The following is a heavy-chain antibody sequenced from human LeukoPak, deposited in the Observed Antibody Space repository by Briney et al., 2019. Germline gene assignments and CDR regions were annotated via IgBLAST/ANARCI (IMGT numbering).Heavy chain of an antibody. CDR2: INPSGGST. V-gene: IGHV1-46*01. J-gene: IGHJ5*02. Sequence: ASVKVSFKASGYTFTIYYMHWVRQAPGQGLEWMGIINPSGGSTSYAQKFQGRVTMTRDTSTSTVYMELSSLRSEDTAVYYCARDSITTTVTTRRWFDPWGQGTLVTVSS. CDR3: ARDSITTTVTTRRWFDP. CDR1: GYTFTIYY. D-gene: IGHD4-17*01.